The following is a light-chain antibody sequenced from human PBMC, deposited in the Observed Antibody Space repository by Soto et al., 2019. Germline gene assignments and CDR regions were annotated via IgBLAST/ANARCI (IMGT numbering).Light chain of an antibody. CDR3: QQSYSTPPIT. J-gene: IGKJ5*01. Sequence: IQVTQSQSSLYGPVGDRVTITCRASQSISNYLNWYQQKPGKAPKLLIYAASSLQSGVPSRFSGSGSRTDFTLTISSLQPEDFATYYCQQSYSTPPITFGQGTRLAI. CDR2: AAS. V-gene: IGKV1-39*01. CDR1: QSISNY.